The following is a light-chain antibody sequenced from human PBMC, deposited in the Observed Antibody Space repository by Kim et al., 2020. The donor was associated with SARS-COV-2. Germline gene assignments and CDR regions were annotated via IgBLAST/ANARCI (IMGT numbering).Light chain of an antibody. CDR2: GAS. V-gene: IGKV3-15*01. CDR1: QSVSSN. CDR3: QQYNNWRGIT. Sequence: SPGERATLSCRASQSVSSNLAWYQQKPGQAPRLLIYGASTRATGIPARFSGSGSGTEFTLTISSLQSEDFAVYYCQQYNNWRGITFGPGTKVDIK. J-gene: IGKJ3*01.